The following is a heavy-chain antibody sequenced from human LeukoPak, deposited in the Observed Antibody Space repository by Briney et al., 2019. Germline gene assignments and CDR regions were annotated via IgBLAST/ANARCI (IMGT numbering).Heavy chain of an antibody. J-gene: IGHJ4*02. CDR2: IRYDGSNK. CDR3: AKDPGQLLVYYFDY. V-gene: IGHV3-30*02. CDR1: GFTFSSYG. D-gene: IGHD6-6*01. Sequence: GGSVRLSCAASGFTFSSYGMHWVRQAPGKGLEWVAFIRYDGSNKYYADSVKGRFTISRDNSKNTLYLQMNSLRAEDTAVYYCAKDPGQLLVYYFDYWGQGTLVTVSS.